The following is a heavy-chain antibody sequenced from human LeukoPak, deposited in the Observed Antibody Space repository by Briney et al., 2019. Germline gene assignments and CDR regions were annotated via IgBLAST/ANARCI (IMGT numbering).Heavy chain of an antibody. CDR2: IIPIFGTA. CDR1: GGTFSSYA. Sequence: GASVKVSCKASGGTFSSYAISWVRQAPGQGLEWMGGIIPIFGTANYAQKFQGRVTITADESTSTAYMELSSLRSEDTAVYYCARERGPMGDYYYYYMDVWGKGTTVTVSS. V-gene: IGHV1-69*13. J-gene: IGHJ6*03. D-gene: IGHD3-10*01. CDR3: ARERGPMGDYYYYYMDV.